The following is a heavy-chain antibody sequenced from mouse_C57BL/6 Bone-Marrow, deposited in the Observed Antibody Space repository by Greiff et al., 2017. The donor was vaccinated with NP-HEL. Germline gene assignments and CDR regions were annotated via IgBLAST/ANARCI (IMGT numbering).Heavy chain of an antibody. J-gene: IGHJ4*01. D-gene: IGHD1-1*01. CDR1: GYTFTDYY. CDR2: IFPGSGST. V-gene: IGHV1-75*01. Sequence: QVQLQQSGPELVKPGASVKISCKASGYTFTDYYINWVKQRPGQGLEWIGWIFPGSGSTYYNEKFKGKATLTVDKSSSTAYMLLSSLTSEDSAVYFCARSRGYYYGSSYYYAMDYWGQGTSVTVSS. CDR3: ARSRGYYYGSSYYYAMDY.